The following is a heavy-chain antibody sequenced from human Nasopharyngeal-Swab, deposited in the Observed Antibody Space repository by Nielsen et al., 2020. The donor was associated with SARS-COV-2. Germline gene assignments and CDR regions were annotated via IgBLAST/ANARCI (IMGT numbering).Heavy chain of an antibody. CDR1: GFTFEDYA. D-gene: IGHD3-10*01. V-gene: IGHV3-9*01. Sequence: LKISCAASGFTFEDYAMHWVRQAPGKGLEWVSGISWNSGSIGYADSVKGRFTISRDNAKNSLYLQMNSLRVEDTALYYCAKADRSGYWGQGTLVTVSS. J-gene: IGHJ4*02. CDR3: AKADRSGY. CDR2: ISWNSGSI.